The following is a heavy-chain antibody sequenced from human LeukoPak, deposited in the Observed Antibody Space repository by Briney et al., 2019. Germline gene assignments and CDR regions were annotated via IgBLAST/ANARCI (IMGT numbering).Heavy chain of an antibody. CDR3: ARLEYSSCVTS. D-gene: IGHD6-6*01. CDR1: GGSISSYY. V-gene: IGHV4-39*01. CDR2: IYYSGST. Sequence: SETLSLTCTVSGGSISSYYWGWSRQPPEKGLEWIGSIYYSGSTYYNPSLKSRVTISVDTSKNQFSLKLSSVTAADTAVYYCARLEYSSCVTSWGQGTLVTVSS. J-gene: IGHJ4*02.